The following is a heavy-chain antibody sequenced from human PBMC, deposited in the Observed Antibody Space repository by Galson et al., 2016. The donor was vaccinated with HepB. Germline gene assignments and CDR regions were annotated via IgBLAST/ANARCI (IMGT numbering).Heavy chain of an antibody. V-gene: IGHV3-48*04. D-gene: IGHD7-27*01. CDR3: ARDHLWAFDY. Sequence: SLRLSCADSGFTFNTYGMNWVRQAPGKGLEWVSYISSASSIKYYADSVKGRFTISRDNARHSLYLEMNSLRGEDTAVYYCARDHLWAFDYWGQGTLVTVSS. J-gene: IGHJ4*02. CDR1: GFTFNTYG. CDR2: ISSASSIK.